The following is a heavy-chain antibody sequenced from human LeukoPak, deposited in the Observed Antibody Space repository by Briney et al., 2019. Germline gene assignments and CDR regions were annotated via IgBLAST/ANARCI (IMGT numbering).Heavy chain of an antibody. CDR1: GFTFDDYW. CDR2: INQDGREK. V-gene: IGHV3-7*01. CDR3: ARGGTSGYSSTRHFWGGNYYFDY. Sequence: GGSLRLSCGASGFTFDDYWMSWVRQAPGQGLEWVANINQDGREKNYLDSAKGRFTISRDNARNSLYLQVNSLRAEDTAFYYCARGGTSGYSSTRHFWGGNYYFDYWGQGTLVTVSS. J-gene: IGHJ4*02. D-gene: IGHD2-2*01.